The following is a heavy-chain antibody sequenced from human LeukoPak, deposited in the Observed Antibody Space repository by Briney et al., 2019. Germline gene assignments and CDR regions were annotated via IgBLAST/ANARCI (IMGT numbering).Heavy chain of an antibody. D-gene: IGHD3-22*01. J-gene: IGHJ4*02. Sequence: GGSLRLSCAASGFTFSSYAMSWVRQAPGKGLEWVSAISGSGGSTYYADSMKGRFTISRDNSKNTLYLQMNSLRAEDTAVYYCANTDYYDSSGNVYWGQGTLVTVSS. V-gene: IGHV3-23*01. CDR2: ISGSGGST. CDR3: ANTDYYDSSGNVY. CDR1: GFTFSSYA.